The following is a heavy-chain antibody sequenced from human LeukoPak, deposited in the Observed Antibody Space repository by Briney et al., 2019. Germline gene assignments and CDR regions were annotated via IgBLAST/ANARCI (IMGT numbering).Heavy chain of an antibody. Sequence: SETLSLXCTVSGYSISSGYYWGWIQQPPGKGLAWIGSIYHSGSTYYNPSLKSRVTISVDTSKNQFSLKLSSVTAADTAVYYCARRVGATNPYFDYWGQGTLVTVSS. V-gene: IGHV4-38-2*02. J-gene: IGHJ4*02. CDR1: GYSISSGYY. CDR3: ARRVGATNPYFDY. D-gene: IGHD1-26*01. CDR2: IYHSGST.